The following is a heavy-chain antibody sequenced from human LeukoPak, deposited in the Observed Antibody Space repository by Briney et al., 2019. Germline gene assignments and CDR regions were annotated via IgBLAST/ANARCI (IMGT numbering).Heavy chain of an antibody. D-gene: IGHD2-2*03. CDR3: ASGLDY. J-gene: IGHJ4*02. Sequence: GGSLRLSCAGSGFTFNNHAMSWVRQAPGKGLEWVSSISSSSSYIYYADSVKGRFTISRDNAKNSLYLQMNSLRAEDTAVYYCASGLDYWGQGTLVTVSS. CDR2: ISSSSSYI. V-gene: IGHV3-21*01. CDR1: GFTFNNHA.